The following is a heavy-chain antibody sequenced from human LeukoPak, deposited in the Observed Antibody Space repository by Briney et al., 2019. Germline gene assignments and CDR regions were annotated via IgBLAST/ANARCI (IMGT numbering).Heavy chain of an antibody. J-gene: IGHJ4*02. Sequence: GGSLRLSCAASGFTFSSYAMHWVRQAPGKGLEYVSAISSNGGSTYYANSVKDRFTISRDNSKNTLYLQMSSLRAEDTAVYYYIKDRTGTYSFDYWGQGTLVTVSS. CDR1: GFTFSSYA. CDR2: ISSNGGST. CDR3: IKDRTGTYSFDY. V-gene: IGHV3-64D*06. D-gene: IGHD7-27*01.